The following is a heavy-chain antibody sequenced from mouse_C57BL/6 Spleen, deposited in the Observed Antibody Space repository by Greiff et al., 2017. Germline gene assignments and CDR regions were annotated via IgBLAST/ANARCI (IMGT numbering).Heavy chain of an antibody. V-gene: IGHV1-66*01. CDR2: IYPGSGNT. CDR1: GYSFTSYY. D-gene: IGHD2-2*01. J-gene: IGHJ4*01. Sequence: QVQLQQSGPELVKPGASVKISCKASGYSFTSYYIHWVKQRPGQGLEWIGWIYPGSGNTKYNEKFKGKATLTADTSSSTAYMQLSSLTSEDSAVYYCAREGYDKGYYAMDYWGQGTSVTVSS. CDR3: AREGYDKGYYAMDY.